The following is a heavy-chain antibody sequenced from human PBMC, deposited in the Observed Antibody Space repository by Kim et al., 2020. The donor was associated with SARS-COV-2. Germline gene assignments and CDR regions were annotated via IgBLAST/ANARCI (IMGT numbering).Heavy chain of an antibody. J-gene: IGHJ5*02. D-gene: IGHD6-19*01. CDR3: ARDRGSGWSWAWFDP. CDR1: GGSISSGSYY. Sequence: SETLSLTCTVSGGSISSGSYYWSWIRQPAGKGLEWIGRIYTSGSTNYNPSLKSRVTISVDTSKNQFSLKLSSVTAADTAVYYCARDRGSGWSWAWFDPWGQGTLVTVSS. V-gene: IGHV4-61*02. CDR2: IYTSGST.